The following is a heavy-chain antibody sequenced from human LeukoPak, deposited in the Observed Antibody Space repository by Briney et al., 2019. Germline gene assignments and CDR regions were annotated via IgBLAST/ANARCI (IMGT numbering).Heavy chain of an antibody. CDR3: ARERGSCYFDY. J-gene: IGHJ4*02. D-gene: IGHD6-13*01. V-gene: IGHV3-30*04. CDR2: ISNNGGYI. Sequence: GSLRLSCADSGFTFSIYTMHWFGQAPGTGLEWVAVISNNGGYINYVDSVRGRFTISRDNSSNTLYLQMDSLRAEDNAVDYCARERGSCYFDYWGQGTPVTVSS. CDR1: GFTFSIYT.